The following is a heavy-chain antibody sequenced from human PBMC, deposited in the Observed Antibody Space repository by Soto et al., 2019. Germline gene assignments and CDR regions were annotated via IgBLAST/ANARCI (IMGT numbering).Heavy chain of an antibody. CDR2: IDPSDSQT. V-gene: IGHV5-10-1*01. CDR3: ARQIYDSDTGPNFQYYFDS. CDR1: GYSSAGYW. Sequence: XEFMKISCKGSGYSSAGYWITWVRQKPGKGLEWMGRIDPSDSQTYYSPSFRGHVTISVTKSITTVFLQWSSLRASDTAMYYCARQIYDSDTGPNFQYYFDSWGQGTPVTVSS. D-gene: IGHD3-22*01. J-gene: IGHJ4*02.